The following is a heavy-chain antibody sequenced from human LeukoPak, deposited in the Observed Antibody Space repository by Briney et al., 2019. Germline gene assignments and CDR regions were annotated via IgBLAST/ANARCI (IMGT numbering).Heavy chain of an antibody. Sequence: GGSLRLSCAASGFTFSNYGMHWVRQAPGKGLEWVAFISYDGSNIYDADSVKGRFTISRDNSKNTLYLQMNSLRAEDTAVYYCAKGSGRFTPVPTDNQRFYDYWGQGTLVTVSS. V-gene: IGHV3-30*12. CDR2: ISYDGSNI. CDR3: AKGSGRFTPVPTDNQRFYDY. D-gene: IGHD3-3*01. J-gene: IGHJ4*02. CDR1: GFTFSNYG.